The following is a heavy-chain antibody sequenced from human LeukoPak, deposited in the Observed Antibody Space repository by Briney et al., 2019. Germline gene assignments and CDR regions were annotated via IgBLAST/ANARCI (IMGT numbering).Heavy chain of an antibody. CDR2: ISSYSNYI. J-gene: IGHJ4*02. CDR3: ARTGSSVHFDY. V-gene: IGHV3-21*01. CDR1: GFTFSSYS. D-gene: IGHD2-15*01. Sequence: PGGSLRLSCAASGFTFSSYSLNWVRQAPGKGLEWLSSISSYSNYIYYADSVKGRFTISRDNAKNSLYLQMNSLRAEDTAVYYCARTGSSVHFDYWGQGTLVTVSS.